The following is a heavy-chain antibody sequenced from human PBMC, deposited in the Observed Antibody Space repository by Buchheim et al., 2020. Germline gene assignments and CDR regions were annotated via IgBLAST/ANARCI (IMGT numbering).Heavy chain of an antibody. CDR3: ARDLAYCGGDCYSGNWFDP. Sequence: QLQLQESGPGLVKPSETLSLTCTVSGGSISSSSYYWGWIRQPPGKRLEWIGSIYYSGSTYYNPSLKSRVTISVDTSKNQFSLKLSSVTAADTAVYYCARDLAYCGGDCYSGNWFDPWGQGTL. J-gene: IGHJ5*02. CDR1: GGSISSSSYY. D-gene: IGHD2-21*02. V-gene: IGHV4-39*01. CDR2: IYYSGST.